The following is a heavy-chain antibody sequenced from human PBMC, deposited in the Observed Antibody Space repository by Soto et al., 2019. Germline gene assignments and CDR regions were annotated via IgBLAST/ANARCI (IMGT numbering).Heavy chain of an antibody. CDR1: GFTFSSYS. CDR3: ASLNNWNLGY. CDR2: ISSSSSYI. V-gene: IGHV3-21*01. J-gene: IGHJ4*02. D-gene: IGHD1-20*01. Sequence: PGGSLRLSCAASGFTFSSYSMNWVRQAPGKGLEWVSSISSSSSYIYYADSVKGRFTISRDNAKNSLYLQMNSLRAEDTAVYYCASLNNWNLGYWGQGTLVTVSS.